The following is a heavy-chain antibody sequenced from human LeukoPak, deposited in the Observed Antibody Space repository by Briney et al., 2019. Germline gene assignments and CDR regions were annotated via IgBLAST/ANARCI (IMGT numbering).Heavy chain of an antibody. CDR1: RFSLSTSGEG. V-gene: IGHV2-5*02. Sequence: SAPTLLKPTPTLTLTCTCTRFSLSTSGEGVGWIRQPPGNALEWLAPIYWDDSNRYTTSMKSRLTITNATSKNQVVLTMTNMDPVDTATYYCAHIKCGPREWGQGTLVTVSS. J-gene: IGHJ4*02. CDR2: IYWDDSN. CDR3: AHIKCGPRE.